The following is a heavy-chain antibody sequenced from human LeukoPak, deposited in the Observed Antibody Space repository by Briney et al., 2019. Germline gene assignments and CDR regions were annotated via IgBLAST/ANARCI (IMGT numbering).Heavy chain of an antibody. D-gene: IGHD3-3*01. Sequence: SETLSLTCTVSSDSISSYYWSWLRQPPGKGLEWIGYIYFSGGTNYNPSLKSRVTISVDTSKNQFSLKLSSVTAADTAVYYCARWILEWEPAFDIWGQGTMVTVSS. CDR3: ARWILEWEPAFDI. CDR1: SDSISSYY. J-gene: IGHJ3*02. CDR2: IYFSGGT. V-gene: IGHV4-59*01.